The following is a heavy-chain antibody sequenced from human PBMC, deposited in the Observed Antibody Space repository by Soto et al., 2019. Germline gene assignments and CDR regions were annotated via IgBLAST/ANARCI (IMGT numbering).Heavy chain of an antibody. J-gene: IGHJ3*02. CDR3: AHPRGYGVFDAYDI. Sequence: PGGSLRLSCVASGFTFSTYAMSWARQAPGKGLEWVSALTPSGGETYYADSVKGRFTISRDNSMNALYLQMNSLRIEDTAVYYCAHPRGYGVFDAYDIWGQGTMVTVSS. CDR2: LTPSGGET. D-gene: IGHD4-17*01. V-gene: IGHV3-23*01. CDR1: GFTFSTYA.